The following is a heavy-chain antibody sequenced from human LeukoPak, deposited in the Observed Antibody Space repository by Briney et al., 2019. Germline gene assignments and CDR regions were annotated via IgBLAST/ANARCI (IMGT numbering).Heavy chain of an antibody. CDR2: ANQAGGEK. CDR3: AVDTSAERGQQLAN. V-gene: IGHV3-7*05. J-gene: IGHJ4*02. Sequence: PGGSLRLSCAASGFIITRYWMSWVRQAPGKGLEWVANANQAGGEKYYVDSVKGRFTISKDNAKKSLYLQMNSLRVEDTAVYYCAVDTSAERGQQLANWGQGTLVTVSS. CDR1: GFIITRYW. D-gene: IGHD6-13*01.